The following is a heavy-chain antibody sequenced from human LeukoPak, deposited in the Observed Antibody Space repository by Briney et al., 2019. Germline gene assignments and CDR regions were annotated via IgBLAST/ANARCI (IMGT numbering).Heavy chain of an antibody. CDR2: ISSDGRNK. CDR3: ARDRDWYSFDS. J-gene: IGHJ5*01. CDR1: GFTFSSHG. D-gene: IGHD6-19*01. Sequence: GGSLRLSCAASGFTFSSHGIHWVRQAPGKGLEWVAGISSDGRNKHYTDFILGRFTISRDNAKNSLYLQMNSLRAEDTAVYYCARDRDWYSFDSWGQGTLVTVSS. V-gene: IGHV3-30*03.